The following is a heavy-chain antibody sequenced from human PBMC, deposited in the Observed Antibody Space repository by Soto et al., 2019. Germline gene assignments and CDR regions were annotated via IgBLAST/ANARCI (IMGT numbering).Heavy chain of an antibody. J-gene: IGHJ3*02. V-gene: IGHV3-64*01. CDR1: GFTFSRYT. Sequence: EVQLVESGGGLVQRGGSLRLSCAASGFTFSRYTMHWVRQAPGKGLEYVSGISSNGGITDYASSVQGRFSISRDNSKNTLYLQMGSLRVDDMAGYYCARDDYGENDACDIWGQGTMVTVSS. D-gene: IGHD4-17*01. CDR3: ARDDYGENDACDI. CDR2: ISSNGGIT.